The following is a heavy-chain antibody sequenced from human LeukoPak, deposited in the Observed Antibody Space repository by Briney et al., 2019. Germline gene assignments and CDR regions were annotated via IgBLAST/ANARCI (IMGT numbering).Heavy chain of an antibody. Sequence: SETLSLTCTVSGGSISSYYWGWIRQPPGKGLEWIGYIYYSGSTNYNPSLKSRVTISVDTSKNQFSLKLSSVTAADTAVYYCARDWGPWDDSSGYYYSYAFDIWGQGTMVTVSS. D-gene: IGHD3-22*01. J-gene: IGHJ3*02. CDR2: IYYSGST. V-gene: IGHV4-59*01. CDR3: ARDWGPWDDSSGYYYSYAFDI. CDR1: GGSISSYY.